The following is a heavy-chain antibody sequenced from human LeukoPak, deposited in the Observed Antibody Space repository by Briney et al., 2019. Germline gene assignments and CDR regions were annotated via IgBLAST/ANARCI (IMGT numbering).Heavy chain of an antibody. Sequence: GGSLRLSCAASGFTLSSFGMHWVRQAPGKGLAWVAVIWYDGSNKYYADSVKGRFTISRDNSKNTLYLQMNSLRAEDTAVYYCATVRYRSGFDPWGQGTLVTVSS. V-gene: IGHV3-33*01. CDR1: GFTLSSFG. J-gene: IGHJ5*02. CDR2: IWYDGSNK. D-gene: IGHD5-18*01. CDR3: ATVRYRSGFDP.